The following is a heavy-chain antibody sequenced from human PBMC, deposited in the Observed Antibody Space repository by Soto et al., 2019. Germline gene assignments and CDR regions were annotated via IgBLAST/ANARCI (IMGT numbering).Heavy chain of an antibody. CDR3: AKDWDTAMVFDY. CDR2: ISYDGSNK. Sequence: QVQLVESGGGVVQPGRSLRLSCAASGFTFSSYGMHWVRQAPGKGLEWVAVISYDGSNKYYADSVKGRFTISRDNSKNTLYLQMNCLRAEDTAVYYCAKDWDTAMVFDYWGKGTLVTVSS. D-gene: IGHD5-18*01. V-gene: IGHV3-30*18. J-gene: IGHJ4*02. CDR1: GFTFSSYG.